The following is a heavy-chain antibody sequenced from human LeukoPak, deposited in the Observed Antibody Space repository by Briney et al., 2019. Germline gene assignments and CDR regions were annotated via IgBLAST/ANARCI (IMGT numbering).Heavy chain of an antibody. CDR3: ARDYGGNSGWFDP. Sequence: GASVKVSCKASGYTFTSYDLNWVRQATGQGLEWIGWMNPNSGNTGYAQKFQGRVTLTRSTSISTAYMELRSLTSEDTAVYYCARDYGGNSGWFDPRGQGTLVTVSS. CDR1: GYTFTSYD. J-gene: IGHJ5*02. CDR2: MNPNSGNT. D-gene: IGHD4-23*01. V-gene: IGHV1-8*01.